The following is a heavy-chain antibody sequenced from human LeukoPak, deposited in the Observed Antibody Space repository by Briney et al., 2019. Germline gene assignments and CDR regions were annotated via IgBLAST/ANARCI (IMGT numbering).Heavy chain of an antibody. CDR1: GFTFSSYG. D-gene: IGHD3-3*01. CDR3: ARGAPNDFWSGYYYYYYGMDV. V-gene: IGHV3-33*01. Sequence: PGGSLRLSCAASGFTFSSYGMHWVRQAPGKGLEWVAVIWYDGSNKYYADSVKGRFTISRDNSKNTLYLQMNSLRAEDTAVYYCARGAPNDFWSGYYYYYYGMDVWGQGTTVTVSS. CDR2: IWYDGSNK. J-gene: IGHJ6*02.